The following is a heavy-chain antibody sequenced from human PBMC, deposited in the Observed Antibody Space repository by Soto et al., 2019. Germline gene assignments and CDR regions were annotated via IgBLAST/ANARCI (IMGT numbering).Heavy chain of an antibody. D-gene: IGHD3-3*01. Sequence: QVHLVESGGGVVQPGRSLRLSCAASGFSFSTYGMHWVRQAPGKGLEWVAFISNDGSNKYYADSVKGRFTISRDNSKNTLYLQMNSLRAEDTGVYYCAKGFGNSWPLDYGGQGTLVPLPS. CDR2: ISNDGSNK. CDR1: GFSFSTYG. V-gene: IGHV3-30*18. CDR3: AKGFGNSWPLDY. J-gene: IGHJ4*02.